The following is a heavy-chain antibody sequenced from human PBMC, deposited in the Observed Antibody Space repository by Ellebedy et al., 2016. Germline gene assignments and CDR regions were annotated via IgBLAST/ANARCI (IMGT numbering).Heavy chain of an antibody. CDR1: GFTFSNYW. V-gene: IGHV3-7*01. J-gene: IGHJ4*02. CDR2: IKKDGSDK. D-gene: IGHD1-26*01. CDR3: AKDSGSYFTLAY. Sequence: GGSLRLXXAASGFTFSNYWMNWVRQAPGKGPEWVANIKKDGSDKYYVDSVKGRFTISRDNSKNTLYLQMNSLRAEDTAVYYCAKDSGSYFTLAYWGQGTLVTVSS.